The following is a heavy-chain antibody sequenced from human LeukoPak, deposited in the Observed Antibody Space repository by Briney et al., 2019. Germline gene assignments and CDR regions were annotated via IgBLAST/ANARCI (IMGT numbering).Heavy chain of an antibody. D-gene: IGHD3-9*01. Sequence: GGSLRLSCAASGFTFSQYWMSWVRQAPGKGLEWVANIKHDGSEKQDGSEKNYVDSVKGRFTISRDNAKNSLYLQMNSLRAEDTAVYYCARSGCGVDSFYFYMDVWGKGTTVTVSS. CDR1: GFTFSQYW. CDR3: ARSGCGVDSFYFYMDV. CDR2: IKHDGSEKQDGSEK. J-gene: IGHJ6*03. V-gene: IGHV3-7*01.